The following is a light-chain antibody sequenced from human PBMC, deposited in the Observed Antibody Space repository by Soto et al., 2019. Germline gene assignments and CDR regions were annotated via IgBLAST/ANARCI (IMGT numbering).Light chain of an antibody. V-gene: IGKV4-1*01. Sequence: DIMMTQSPDSLAVSLGERATINCKSSQSVLYSSNNKNYFAWYQQKPGQPPTLLIYWASTRESGVPDRFSGSGSGTDFTLTISSLQAEDVAVYYCQQYFSTPVTFGQGTKVEIK. CDR1: QSVLYSSNNKNY. J-gene: IGKJ1*01. CDR2: WAS. CDR3: QQYFSTPVT.